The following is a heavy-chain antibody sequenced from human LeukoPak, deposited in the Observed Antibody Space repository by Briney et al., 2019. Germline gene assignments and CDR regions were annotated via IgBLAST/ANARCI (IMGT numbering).Heavy chain of an antibody. CDR1: GYTFTGYY. D-gene: IGHD3-9*01. CDR3: ARLEGTGYRGGWFDP. CDR2: INPNSGGT. V-gene: IGHV1-2*02. J-gene: IGHJ5*02. Sequence: ASVKVSCKASGYTFTGYYMHWVRQAPGQGLEWMGWINPNSGGTNYAQKFQGRVTMTRDTSISIASLELRSLTSDDTAVYYCARLEGTGYRGGWFDPWGQGSLVTVSS.